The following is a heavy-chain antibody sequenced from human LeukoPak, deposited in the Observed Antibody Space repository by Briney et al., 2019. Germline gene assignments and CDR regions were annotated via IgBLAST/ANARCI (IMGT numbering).Heavy chain of an antibody. Sequence: ASVKVSCKASGYTFTSYGISWVRQAPGQGLEWMGWISAYNGNTNYAQKLQGRVTMTTDTSTSTAYMELRSLRSDDTAVYYCARDMRIQGDIAAHPLDYWGQGTLVTVSS. J-gene: IGHJ4*02. V-gene: IGHV1-18*01. CDR3: ARDMRIQGDIAAHPLDY. D-gene: IGHD6-13*01. CDR1: GYTFTSYG. CDR2: ISAYNGNT.